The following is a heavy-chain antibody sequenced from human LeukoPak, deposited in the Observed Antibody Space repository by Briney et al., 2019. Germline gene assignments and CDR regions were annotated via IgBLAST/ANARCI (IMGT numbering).Heavy chain of an antibody. CDR1: GITFSNYN. J-gene: IGHJ6*04. Sequence: GGSLRLSCAAPGITFSNYNMNWVRQAPGKGLEWISAITSSSSYTFYADSVKGRFTISRDNAKNSLYLQMNSLRAEDTAVYYCAELGITMIGGVWGKGTTVTISS. V-gene: IGHV3-21*01. D-gene: IGHD3-10*02. CDR2: ITSSSSYT. CDR3: AELGITMIGGV.